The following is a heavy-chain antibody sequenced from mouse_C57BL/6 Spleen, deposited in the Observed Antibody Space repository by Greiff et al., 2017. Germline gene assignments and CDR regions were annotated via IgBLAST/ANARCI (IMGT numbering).Heavy chain of an antibody. J-gene: IGHJ2*01. CDR1: GYTFTSYW. CDR2: IFPGSGST. Sequence: VQLQQPGAELVNPGASVKMSCKASGYTFTSYWITWVKQRPGQGLEWIGDIFPGSGSTNYNEKFKGKATLTVATSSSTAYMQLSSRTSKDAAVYYCARGGQRRLQYYFDYWGQGTTLTVSS. D-gene: IGHD3-2*02. V-gene: IGHV1-55*01. CDR3: ARGGQRRLQYYFDY.